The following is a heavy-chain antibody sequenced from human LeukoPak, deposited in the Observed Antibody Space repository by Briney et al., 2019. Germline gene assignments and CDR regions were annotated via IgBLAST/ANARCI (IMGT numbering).Heavy chain of an antibody. CDR3: ARGPEGYYYYYYMEV. J-gene: IGHJ6*03. CDR1: GGTFSSYG. Sequence: ASVKVSCKASGGTFSSYGISWVRQAPGQGLEWMGGIIPIFGTANYAQKFQGRVTISADKSTSTAYMELSSLRSEDTAVYYCARGPEGYYYYYYMEVWGKGTTVTVSS. CDR2: IIPIFGTA. V-gene: IGHV1-69*06.